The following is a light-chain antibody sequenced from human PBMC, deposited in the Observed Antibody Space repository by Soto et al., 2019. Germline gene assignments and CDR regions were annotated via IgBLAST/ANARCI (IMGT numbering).Light chain of an antibody. CDR2: RGS. Sequence: QAVVTQPPSASGTPGQRVTISCSESSSSIGSNYIYWYQQLPGTAPKLLIYRGSQRPSGVPDRFSGSKSGTSASLAISGLRSEDEADYYCAAWDDSLRGWVFGGGTKVTVL. CDR3: AAWDDSLRGWV. CDR1: SSSIGSNY. J-gene: IGLJ3*02. V-gene: IGLV1-47*01.